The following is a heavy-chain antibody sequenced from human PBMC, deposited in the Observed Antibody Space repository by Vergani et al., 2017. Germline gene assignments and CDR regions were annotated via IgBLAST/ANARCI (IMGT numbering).Heavy chain of an antibody. Sequence: EVQLVESGGDLVQPGGSLRLSCEVSGFTFNNYKMKWVRQAPGKGLEWIAYISSRSDTTFYADSVKGRFTISRDNAKNSLYLQMNSLRPEDTATYYCVKDAGSYENFFDSWGQGTLVTVSS. CDR1: GFTFNNYK. CDR3: VKDAGSYENFFDS. V-gene: IGHV3-48*01. D-gene: IGHD1-26*01. J-gene: IGHJ4*02. CDR2: ISSRSDTT.